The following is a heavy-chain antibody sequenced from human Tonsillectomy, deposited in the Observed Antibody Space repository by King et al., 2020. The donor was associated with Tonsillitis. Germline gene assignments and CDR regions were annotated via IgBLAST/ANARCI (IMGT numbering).Heavy chain of an antibody. CDR3: ARHKRRRDTAMVTILAFDI. Sequence: QLQESGPGLVKPSETLSLTCTVSGGSISSYYWSWIRQPPGKGLEWIGYIFYSGSTNYNPSLKSRVTISVDTYKNQFSLKLSSVTAADTAVYYCARHKRRRDTAMVTILAFDIWGQGTMVTVSS. J-gene: IGHJ3*02. CDR2: IFYSGST. D-gene: IGHD5-18*01. CDR1: GGSISSYY. V-gene: IGHV4-59*08.